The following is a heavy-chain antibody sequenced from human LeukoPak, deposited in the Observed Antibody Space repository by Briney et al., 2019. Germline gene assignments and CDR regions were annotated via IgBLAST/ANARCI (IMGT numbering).Heavy chain of an antibody. CDR2: ISGSGGST. CDR1: GFTFSSYA. D-gene: IGHD1-26*01. Sequence: QSGGSLRLSCAASGFTFSSYAMSWVRQAPGKGLEWVSAISGSGGSTYYADSVKGRFTISRDNSRNTLYLQMNSLRADGTTVYYSAKEVGGRYYNWFDPWGEGTLVTVSS. V-gene: IGHV3-23*01. CDR3: AKEVGGRYYNWFDP. J-gene: IGHJ5*02.